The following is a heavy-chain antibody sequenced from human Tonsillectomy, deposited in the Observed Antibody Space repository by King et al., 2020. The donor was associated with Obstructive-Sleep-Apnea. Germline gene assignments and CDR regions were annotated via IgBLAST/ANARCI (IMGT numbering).Heavy chain of an antibody. CDR3: ASSAYYDFWSGYYKAYWYFDL. J-gene: IGHJ2*01. CDR2: IYYSGST. V-gene: IGHV4-39*07. D-gene: IGHD3-3*01. Sequence: LQLQESGPGLVKPSETLSLTCTVSGGSISSRNDYFVWIRQPPWKVLEWLGRIYYSGSTYYNPSLMSLVTISVDISKNQFSLKLSSVTAADTAVYYCASSAYYDFWSGYYKAYWYFDLWGRGTLVTVSS. CDR1: GGSISSRNDY.